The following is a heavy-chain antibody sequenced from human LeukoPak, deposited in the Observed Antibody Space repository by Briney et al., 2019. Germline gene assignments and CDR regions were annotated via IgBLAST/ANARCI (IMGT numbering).Heavy chain of an antibody. D-gene: IGHD6-19*01. CDR1: GFTFSNYA. CDR3: AKGGSTGWQYLDC. Sequence: GGSLRLSCAASGFTFSNYAMSWVRQAPGKGLEWASGITASGVYTYHADSVRGRFTISRDNSKNTVYLQMSSLGAEDTAIYYCAKGGSTGWQYLDCWGQGTLVTVSS. CDR2: ITASGVYT. V-gene: IGHV3-23*01. J-gene: IGHJ4*02.